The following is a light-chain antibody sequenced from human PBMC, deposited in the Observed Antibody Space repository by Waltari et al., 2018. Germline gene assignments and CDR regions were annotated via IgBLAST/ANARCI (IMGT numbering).Light chain of an antibody. Sequence: QSALTQPRSVSGSPGQSVTISCTGTSSDVGGYNYVSWYQQNPGKAPNLMIYDVSKRPAGVPDRFSGSKSGNTASLTISGLQAEDEADYYCCSYAGSSYVFGTGTKVTVL. CDR3: CSYAGSSYV. V-gene: IGLV2-11*01. J-gene: IGLJ1*01. CDR2: DVS. CDR1: SSDVGGYNY.